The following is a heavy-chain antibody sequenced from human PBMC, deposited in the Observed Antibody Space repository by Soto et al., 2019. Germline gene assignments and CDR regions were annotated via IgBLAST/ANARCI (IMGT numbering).Heavy chain of an antibody. J-gene: IGHJ6*02. V-gene: IGHV3-74*01. D-gene: IGHD3-10*01. CDR2: INSDGSST. CDR3: ARVQSSRITMVRGVPPPDYYYYGMDG. CDR1: GFTFSSDW. Sequence: GGSLRLSCAASGFTFSSDWMHWVRQAPGKGLVWVSRINSDGSSTSYADSVKGRFTISRDNAKNTLYLQMNSLRAEDTAVYYCARVQSSRITMVRGVPPPDYYYYGMDGWGQGTTVTVSS.